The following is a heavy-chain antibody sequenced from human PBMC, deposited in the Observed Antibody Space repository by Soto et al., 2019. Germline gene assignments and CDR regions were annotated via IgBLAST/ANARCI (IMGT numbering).Heavy chain of an antibody. CDR1: GGSFSGYY. CDR2: INHSGST. D-gene: IGHD6-19*01. Sequence: QVQLQQWGAGLLKPSETLSLTCAVYGGSFSGYYWSWIRQPPGKGLEWIGEINHSGSTNYNPSLKGRVTIAVDTSKNQFSLKLSSVTAADTAVYYCARGEYSSGWYDYYYGMDVWGQGTTVTVSS. J-gene: IGHJ6*02. V-gene: IGHV4-34*01. CDR3: ARGEYSSGWYDYYYGMDV.